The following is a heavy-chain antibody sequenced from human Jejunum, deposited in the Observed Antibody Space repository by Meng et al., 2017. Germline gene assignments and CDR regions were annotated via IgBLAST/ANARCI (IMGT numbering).Heavy chain of an antibody. J-gene: IGHJ4*02. Sequence: SLKISCAASGFSFDDYAMHWVRQSPGKGLEWVAGISRNSGGIGYANSVRGRFTISRDNAENSLYLDMSSLRAEDTAIYYWAKETVGYTNFGAFDMWGQGTSVTVSS. V-gene: IGHV3-9*01. CDR3: AKETVGYTNFGAFDM. D-gene: IGHD3-3*01. CDR2: ISRNSGGI. CDR1: GFSFDDYA.